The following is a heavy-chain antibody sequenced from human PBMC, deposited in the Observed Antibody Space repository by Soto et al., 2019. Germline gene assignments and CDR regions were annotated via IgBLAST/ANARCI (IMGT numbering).Heavy chain of an antibody. Sequence: ASVKVSCKASGYTFTGYFMHWVRQAPGQGLEWMGWINPYSGGADYAQSFQGRVTMTRDTSISTVYMELSRLRFDDTTVYYCARVIRGAYYNSPLDTWGQGTVVTVSS. V-gene: IGHV1-2*02. CDR2: INPYSGGA. CDR3: ARVIRGAYYNSPLDT. J-gene: IGHJ5*02. CDR1: GYTFTGYF. D-gene: IGHD3-10*01.